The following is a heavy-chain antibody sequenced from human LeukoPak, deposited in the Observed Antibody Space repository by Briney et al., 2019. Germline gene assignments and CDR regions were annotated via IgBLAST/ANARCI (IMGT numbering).Heavy chain of an antibody. D-gene: IGHD3-10*01. CDR1: GYTFTGYY. CDR3: ARDKTYYYGSGSYGGWFDP. J-gene: IGHJ5*02. CDR2: INPNSGGT. V-gene: IGHV1-2*02. Sequence: GASVKVSCKASGYTFTGYYMHWVRQAPGQGLEWMGWINPNSGGTNYAQKFQGRVTMTRDTSISTAYMYLSRLRSDDTAVYYCARDKTYYYGSGSYGGWFDPWGQGTLVTVSS.